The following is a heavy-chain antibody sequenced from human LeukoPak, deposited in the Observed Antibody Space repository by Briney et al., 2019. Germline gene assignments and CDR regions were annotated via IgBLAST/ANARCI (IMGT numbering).Heavy chain of an antibody. CDR3: ASGLRLISY. Sequence: GGSLRLSCAASGFTFSSYSMNWVRQAPGKGLEWVSYISSSSSTIYYADSVKGRFTISRDNAKNSLYLQMNSLRAEDTAVYYCASGLRLISYWGQGTLVSVSS. CDR1: GFTFSSYS. D-gene: IGHD5-12*01. CDR2: ISSSSSTI. J-gene: IGHJ4*02. V-gene: IGHV3-48*01.